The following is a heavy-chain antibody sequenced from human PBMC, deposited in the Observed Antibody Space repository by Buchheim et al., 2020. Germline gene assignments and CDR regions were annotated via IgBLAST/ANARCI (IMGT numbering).Heavy chain of an antibody. CDR2: IKHDGSEN. V-gene: IGHV3-7*01. Sequence: EVQLVESGGGLVQPGGSLRLSCAASGFTFSSYWMSWVRQAPGKGLEWLANIKHDGSENYYVASVKGRFTISRDNAKNSLYLQMNSLRAEDTAVYYCARVQRDITIFGVVRADAFDIWGQGT. CDR1: GFTFSSYW. D-gene: IGHD3-3*01. J-gene: IGHJ3*02. CDR3: ARVQRDITIFGVVRADAFDI.